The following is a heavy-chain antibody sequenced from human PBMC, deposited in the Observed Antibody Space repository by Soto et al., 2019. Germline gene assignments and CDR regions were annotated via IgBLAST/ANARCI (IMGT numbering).Heavy chain of an antibody. Sequence: ASVKVSCKASGYTFTGYYMHWVRQAPGQGLEWMGWINPNSGGTNYAQKFQGRVTMTRDTSISTAYMELSRLRSDDTAVYYCARGPLVGYCTNGVCHYFDYWGQGTLVTVSS. CDR1: GYTFTGYY. CDR3: ARGPLVGYCTNGVCHYFDY. CDR2: INPNSGGT. V-gene: IGHV1-2*02. J-gene: IGHJ4*02. D-gene: IGHD2-8*01.